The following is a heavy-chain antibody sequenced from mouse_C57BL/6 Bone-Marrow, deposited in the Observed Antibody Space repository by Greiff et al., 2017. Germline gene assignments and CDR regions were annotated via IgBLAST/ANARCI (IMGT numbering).Heavy chain of an antibody. V-gene: IGHV1-18*01. D-gene: IGHD1-1*01. CDR2: INPNNGGT. CDR3: ARGDYYGSSYWYFDV. CDR1: GYTFTDYN. J-gene: IGHJ1*03. Sequence: VQLQQSGPELVKPGASVKIPCKASGYTFTDYNMDWVKQSHGKSLEWIGDINPNNGGTIYNQKFKGKGTLTVDKSSSTAYMELRSLTSEDTAVYYCARGDYYGSSYWYFDVWGTGTTVTVSS.